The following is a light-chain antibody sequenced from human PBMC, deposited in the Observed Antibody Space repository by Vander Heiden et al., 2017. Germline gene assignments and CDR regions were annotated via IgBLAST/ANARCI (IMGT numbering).Light chain of an antibody. CDR1: KLGNKY. Sequence: SYELTQPPSVSVSPGQTASITCSVDKLGNKYVCWYQQKPGQSPVLVIYEDSKRPSGIPERFSCSNSGNTATLTISGTQAMDEADYYCQAWDTSVVFGGGTKLTVL. CDR3: QAWDTSVV. J-gene: IGLJ2*01. CDR2: EDS. V-gene: IGLV3-1*01.